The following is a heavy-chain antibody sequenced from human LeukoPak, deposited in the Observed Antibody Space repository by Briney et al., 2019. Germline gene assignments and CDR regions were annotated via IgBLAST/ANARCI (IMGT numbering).Heavy chain of an antibody. CDR2: INHSGST. V-gene: IGHV4-34*01. D-gene: IGHD1-1*01. J-gene: IGHJ4*02. CDR1: GGSFGGYY. Sequence: TSETLSLTXAVYGGSFGGYYWSWIRQAPGKGLEWIGEINHSGSTNYNPSLKSRVTISVDTSKNQFSLKLSSVTAADTAVYYCARLVQVGWNDDPYVLTFDYWGQGTLVTVSS. CDR3: ARLVQVGWNDDPYVLTFDY.